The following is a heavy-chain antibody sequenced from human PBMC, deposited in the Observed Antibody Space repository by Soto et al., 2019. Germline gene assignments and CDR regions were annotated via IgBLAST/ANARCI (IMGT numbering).Heavy chain of an antibody. V-gene: IGHV4-30-2*01. CDR3: ARVDYGGNFFDY. CDR1: GGSISSGGYS. J-gene: IGHJ4*02. CDR2: IYHSGST. D-gene: IGHD4-17*01. Sequence: SETLSLTCAVSGGSISSGGYSWSWIRQPPGKGLEWIGYIYHSGSTYYNPSLKSRVTISVDRSKNQFSLKLSSVTAADTAVYYFARVDYGGNFFDYSGQGTLVTVST.